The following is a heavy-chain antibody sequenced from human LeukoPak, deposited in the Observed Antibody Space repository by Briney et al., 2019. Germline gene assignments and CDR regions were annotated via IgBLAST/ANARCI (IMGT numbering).Heavy chain of an antibody. CDR2: ISYDGSNK. CDR3: ARVRYSGYDLQPSAEYFHH. Sequence: GGSLRLSCAASGFTFSTYAMHWVRQAPGKGLDWVAVISYDGSNKYYADSVKGRFTISRDNSENTLYLQMNSLRAEDTAVYYCARVRYSGYDLQPSAEYFHHWGQGTLVTVSS. V-gene: IGHV3-30*04. J-gene: IGHJ1*01. CDR1: GFTFSTYA. D-gene: IGHD5-12*01.